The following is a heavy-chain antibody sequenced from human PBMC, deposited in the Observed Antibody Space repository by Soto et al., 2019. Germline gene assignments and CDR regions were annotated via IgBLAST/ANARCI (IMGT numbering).Heavy chain of an antibody. CDR2: IYPDDSDT. V-gene: IGHV5-51*01. Sequence: GESLKISCKGSGYSFTRYWIGWVRQMPGKGLEWMGIIYPDDSDTRYSPSFQGQVTMSADKSISTAYLQWSSLKASDTAMYYCARRLDQYHSSGYYYQAAFDIWGQGTMVTVSS. D-gene: IGHD3-22*01. CDR1: GYSFTRYW. CDR3: ARRLDQYHSSGYYYQAAFDI. J-gene: IGHJ3*02.